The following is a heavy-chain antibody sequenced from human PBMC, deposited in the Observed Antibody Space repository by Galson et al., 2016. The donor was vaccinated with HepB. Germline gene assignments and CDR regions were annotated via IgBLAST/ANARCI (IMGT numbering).Heavy chain of an antibody. J-gene: IGHJ4*02. V-gene: IGHV3-74*01. D-gene: IGHD5-24*01. CDR2: IHSDGSST. CDR1: GFTFSSYW. Sequence: SLRLSCAASGFTFSSYWMHWVRQAPGKGLVWVSRIHSDGSSTSYADSVKGRFTISRDNAKNTLYLQMNSLRAEDTAVYYCARRMATITSFDYWGQGTLVTVSA. CDR3: ARRMATITSFDY.